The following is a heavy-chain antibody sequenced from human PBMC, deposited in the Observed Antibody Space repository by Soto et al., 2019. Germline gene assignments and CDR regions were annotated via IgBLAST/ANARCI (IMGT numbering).Heavy chain of an antibody. CDR3: AREMPSTAAAYFYYALNV. Sequence: QVQLVQSGAEVKRPGSSVKVSCKASGGAFNNYAIYWVRQAPGQGLEWLGTIDPVFLSVYYAPRFQGRLTITADGFTDTVYMMLPSLKSEYSAVYYCAREMPSTAAAYFYYALNVWGQGTSVTVSS. CDR1: GGAFNNYA. CDR2: IDPVFLSV. V-gene: IGHV1-69*18. J-gene: IGHJ6*02. D-gene: IGHD6-13*01.